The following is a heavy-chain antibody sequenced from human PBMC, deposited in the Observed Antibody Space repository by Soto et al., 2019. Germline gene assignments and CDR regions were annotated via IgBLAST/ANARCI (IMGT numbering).Heavy chain of an antibody. J-gene: IGHJ6*02. Sequence: SETLSLTCTVSGDSISSADYYWSWIRQTPGKGLEWIGHIFYSGTTYYNPSLKSRVSISLDTSNYQFSLKLSSVTAADTAVYYCARDGDGRMTTNPYYYNGMDVWGPGTTVTVSS. CDR2: IFYSGTT. V-gene: IGHV4-30-4*02. CDR3: ARDGDGRMTTNPYYYNGMDV. D-gene: IGHD4-4*01. CDR1: GDSISSADYY.